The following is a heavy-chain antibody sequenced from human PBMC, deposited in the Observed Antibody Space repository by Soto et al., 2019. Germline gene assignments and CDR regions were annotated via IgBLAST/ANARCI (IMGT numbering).Heavy chain of an antibody. Sequence: GGSLRLSCAASGFTFSSYTMNWVRQAPGKGLEWISVISNSGHSAYYADSVKGRFTISRDNAKNTLYLQINSLRAEDTAAYYCAKGGTTFIKWFGHWGQGTLVTVSS. D-gene: IGHD1-7*01. V-gene: IGHV3-23*01. CDR2: ISNSGHSA. J-gene: IGHJ5*02. CDR1: GFTFSSYT. CDR3: AKGGTTFIKWFGH.